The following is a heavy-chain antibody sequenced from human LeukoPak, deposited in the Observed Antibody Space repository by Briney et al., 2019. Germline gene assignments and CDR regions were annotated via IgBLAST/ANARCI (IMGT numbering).Heavy chain of an antibody. D-gene: IGHD5-18*01. V-gene: IGHV3-73*01. CDR1: GFTFSGSA. J-gene: IGHJ4*02. Sequence: PGGSLKLSCAASGFTFSGSAIHWVRQASGKGLEWVGRIRSKANNYATAYAASVTGRFTISRDDSKNTAYLQMNTLKTEDTAVYYCTRFRDTALDFWGQGTLVTVSS. CDR3: TRFRDTALDF. CDR2: IRSKANNYAT.